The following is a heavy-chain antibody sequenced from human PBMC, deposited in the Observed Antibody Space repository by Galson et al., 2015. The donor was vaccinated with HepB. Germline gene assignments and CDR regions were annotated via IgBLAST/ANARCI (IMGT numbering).Heavy chain of an antibody. J-gene: IGHJ4*02. CDR3: ARGFQGARNDYGHFFDY. CDR1: GGTFSSYA. CDR2: IIPIFGTA. Sequence: SCKASGGTFSSYAISWVRQAPGQGLEWMGGIIPIFGTANYAQKFQGRVTITADESTSTAYMELSSLRSEDTAVYYCARGFQGARNDYGHFFDYWGQGTLVTVSS. D-gene: IGHD4-17*01. V-gene: IGHV1-69*01.